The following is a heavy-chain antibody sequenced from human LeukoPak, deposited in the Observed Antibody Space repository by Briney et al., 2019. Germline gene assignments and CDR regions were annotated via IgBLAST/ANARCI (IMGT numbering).Heavy chain of an antibody. D-gene: IGHD2-21*02. CDR2: ISAYSGNT. J-gene: IGHJ2*01. CDR3: ARAYCGGDCYSYHGPQMMENWYFDL. V-gene: IGHV1-18*01. CDR1: GYTFTSYG. Sequence: ASVKVSCKASGYTFTSYGISWVRQAPGQGLEWMGWISAYSGNTNYAQKLQGRVTMTTDTSTSTAYMELRSLRSDDTAVYYCARAYCGGDCYSYHGPQMMENWYFDLWGRGTLVTVSS.